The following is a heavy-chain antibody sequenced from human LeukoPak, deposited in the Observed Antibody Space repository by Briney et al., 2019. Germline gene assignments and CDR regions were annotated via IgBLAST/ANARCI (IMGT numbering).Heavy chain of an antibody. V-gene: IGHV3-48*04. Sequence: GGSLRLSCAASGFTLSSYSMNWVRQAPGKGLEWVSYISSSSSTIYYADSVKGRFTISRDNAKNSLYLQMNSLRAEDTAVYYCARGDTAILWLHNFDYWGQGTLVTVSS. CDR3: ARGDTAILWLHNFDY. D-gene: IGHD5-18*01. J-gene: IGHJ4*02. CDR1: GFTLSSYS. CDR2: ISSSSSTI.